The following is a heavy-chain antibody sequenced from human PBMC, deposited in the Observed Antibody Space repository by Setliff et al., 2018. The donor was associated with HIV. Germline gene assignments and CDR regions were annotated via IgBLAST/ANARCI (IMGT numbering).Heavy chain of an antibody. Sequence: SVKVSCKASGGSITSNYITWVRQAPGQGLEWIGRIIPMFGIANNAPKFQGRVTITADKSTSTSYMELSSLTSEDTAVYYCARERIGYFDFWGQGTLVTVSS. CDR3: ARERIGYFDF. D-gene: IGHD2-15*01. J-gene: IGHJ4*02. CDR1: GGSITSNY. V-gene: IGHV1-69*04. CDR2: IIPMFGIA.